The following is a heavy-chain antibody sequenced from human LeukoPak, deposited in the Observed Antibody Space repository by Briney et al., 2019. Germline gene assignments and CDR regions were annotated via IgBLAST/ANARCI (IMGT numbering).Heavy chain of an antibody. Sequence: GGSLRLSCAASGFTFSSFAMHWVRQAPGKGLEWVAFISYDGSTKWYADSVKGRFTISRDNSKNTLYLQMNSLRAEDTAVYYCARTSLPYYGMDVWGQGTTVTVSS. V-gene: IGHV3-30*14. CDR1: GFTFSSFA. J-gene: IGHJ6*02. CDR2: ISYDGSTK. D-gene: IGHD2-21*02. CDR3: ARTSLPYYGMDV.